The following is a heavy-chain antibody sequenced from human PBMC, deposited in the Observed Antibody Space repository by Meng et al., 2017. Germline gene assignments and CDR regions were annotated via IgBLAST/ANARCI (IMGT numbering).Heavy chain of an antibody. D-gene: IGHD3-16*02. CDR2: INHSGST. Sequence: SETLSLTCVVSGGSFSDYYWSWIRQPPGKGLEWIGEINHSGSTNYNPSLESRATISVDTSQNNLSLKLSSVTAADTAVYYCARDIEGGVIVSYYYYGMDVWGQGTTVTVSS. CDR1: GGSFSDYY. CDR3: ARDIEGGVIVSYYYYGMDV. V-gene: IGHV4-34*01. J-gene: IGHJ6*02.